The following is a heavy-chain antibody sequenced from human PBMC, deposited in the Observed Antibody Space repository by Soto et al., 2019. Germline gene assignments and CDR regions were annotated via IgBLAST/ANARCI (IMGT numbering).Heavy chain of an antibody. CDR1: GYTFTSYG. V-gene: IGHV1-18*01. CDR3: ARERCSSTSCHYDY. Sequence: ASVKVSCKASGYTFTSYGISWVRQAPGQGLEWMGWISAYNGNTNYAQKLQGRVTMTTDTSTSTAYMELRSLRSDDTAVYYCARERCSSTSCHYDYWGQGTLDTVSS. D-gene: IGHD2-2*01. CDR2: ISAYNGNT. J-gene: IGHJ4*02.